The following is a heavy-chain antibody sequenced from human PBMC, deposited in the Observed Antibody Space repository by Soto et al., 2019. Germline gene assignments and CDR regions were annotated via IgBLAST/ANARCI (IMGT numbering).Heavy chain of an antibody. CDR2: TRNKANNYAT. V-gene: IGHV3-72*01. D-gene: IGHD1-1*01. CDR1: GFTLSDHY. Sequence: PGGSLRLSCAASGFTLSDHYMDWVRQAPGKGLEWFGRTRNKANNYATEYAASVKGRFTISRDDSKNSLYLQMNSLRIEDTAMYYCVRIKGGNYYVDYWGQGTLVTVSS. CDR3: VRIKGGNYYVDY. J-gene: IGHJ4*02.